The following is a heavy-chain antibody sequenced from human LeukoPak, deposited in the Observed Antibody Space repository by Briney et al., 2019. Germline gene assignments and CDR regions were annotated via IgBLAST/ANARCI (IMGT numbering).Heavy chain of an antibody. D-gene: IGHD4-17*01. CDR1: GFTFSSYS. CDR3: AKESNDGDSSPFDY. V-gene: IGHV3-48*01. CDR2: ISGPSYSI. J-gene: IGHJ4*02. Sequence: GGSLRLSCVASGFTFSSYSMNWFRQAPGKGLEWVSYISGPSYSIYYADSVKGRFTISRDNSKNTLYLQMNSLRAEDTAVYYCAKESNDGDSSPFDYWGQGTLVTVSS.